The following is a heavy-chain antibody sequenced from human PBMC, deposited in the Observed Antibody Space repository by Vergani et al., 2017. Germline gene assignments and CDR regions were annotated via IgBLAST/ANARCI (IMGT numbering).Heavy chain of an antibody. CDR1: GGTFSDYT. J-gene: IGHJ5*02. CDR3: ARGGYKKWFDP. D-gene: IGHD3-10*01. Sequence: QVLLVQSGAEVRKPGSSVTVSCKLSGGTFSDYTINWVRQAPGQGLEWMGRIVPMYSAGGYAQKFQGRVTVTAAKSTTTAYMAISNLTFEDTALYYCARGGYKKWFDPWGQGTLVTVSS. V-gene: IGHV1-69*08. CDR2: IVPMYSAG.